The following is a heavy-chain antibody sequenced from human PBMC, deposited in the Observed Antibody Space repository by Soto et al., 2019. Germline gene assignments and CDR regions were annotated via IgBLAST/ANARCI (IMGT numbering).Heavy chain of an antibody. Sequence: EVQLVESGGGLVEPGRSLRLSCAVSGFNFNSYEMNWVRQAPGKGLEWISYIGPSSSSVYYADSVKGRFTVSRDNAKNSLYLQMNSLIAEDTAVYYCAREELNCGGDSFVFWGQGTLVTVSS. V-gene: IGHV3-48*03. D-gene: IGHD2-21*02. J-gene: IGHJ4*02. CDR3: AREELNCGGDSFVF. CDR2: IGPSSSSV. CDR1: GFNFNSYE.